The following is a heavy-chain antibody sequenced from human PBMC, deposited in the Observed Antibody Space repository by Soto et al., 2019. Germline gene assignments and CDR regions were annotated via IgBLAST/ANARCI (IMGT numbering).Heavy chain of an antibody. Sequence: EVQLLESGGGLIQPGGSLRLSCAASGFTFSSYAMSWVRQAPGEGLECVSAITDSGGDTYHADSVQGRFTISRDNTKNSLYLQMNRLRAEDTAVYYCAKGSASSRPYFFDYWGQGTLVTVSS. CDR3: AKGSASSRPYFFDY. V-gene: IGHV3-23*01. D-gene: IGHD2-2*01. CDR2: ITDSGGDT. J-gene: IGHJ4*02. CDR1: GFTFSSYA.